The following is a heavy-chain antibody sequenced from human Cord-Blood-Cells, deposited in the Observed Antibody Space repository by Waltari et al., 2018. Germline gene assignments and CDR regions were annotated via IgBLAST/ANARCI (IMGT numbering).Heavy chain of an antibody. D-gene: IGHD2-15*01. Sequence: QVQLQQWGAGLLKPSETLSLTCAVHGGSFSGYYWNWIRQPPGQGLEWIGDINHSGSTNYNPCLKSRVTISVDTSKNQFSLKLSSVTAADTAVYYCALGYCSGGSCKLDYWGQGTLVTVSS. J-gene: IGHJ4*02. CDR1: GGSFSGYY. V-gene: IGHV4-34*01. CDR2: INHSGST. CDR3: ALGYCSGGSCKLDY.